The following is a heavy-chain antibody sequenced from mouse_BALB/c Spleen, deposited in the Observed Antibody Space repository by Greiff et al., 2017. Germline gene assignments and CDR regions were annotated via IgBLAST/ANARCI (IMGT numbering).Heavy chain of an antibody. Sequence: VMLVESGPGLVAPSQSLSITCTVSGFSLTSYGVHWVRQPPGKGLEWLGVIWAGGSTNYNSALMSRLSISKDNSKSQVFLKMNSLQTDDTAMYYCARDYYRYDVAMDYWGQGTSVTVSS. CDR3: ARDYYRYDVAMDY. D-gene: IGHD2-14*01. CDR2: IWAGGST. CDR1: GFSLTSYG. V-gene: IGHV2-9*02. J-gene: IGHJ4*01.